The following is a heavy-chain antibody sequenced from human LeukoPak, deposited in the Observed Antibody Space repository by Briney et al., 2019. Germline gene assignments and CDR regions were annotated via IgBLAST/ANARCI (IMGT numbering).Heavy chain of an antibody. J-gene: IGHJ4*02. CDR2: IYPRDGST. CDR3: ARDQEGFDY. V-gene: IGHV1-46*01. Sequence: ASVKVSCKASGYTFTSNYIHWVRQAPGQGLEWVGMIYPRDGSTSYAQKFQGRVTVTRDTSTSTVHMELSGLRSEDTAVYYCARDQEGFDYWGQGTLVTVSS. CDR1: GYTFTSNY.